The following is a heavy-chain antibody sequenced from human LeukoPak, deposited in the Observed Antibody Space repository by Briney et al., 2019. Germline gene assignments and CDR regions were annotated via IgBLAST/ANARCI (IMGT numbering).Heavy chain of an antibody. CDR2: ISAYNGNT. Sequence: ASVKVSCKASGYTFTSYGISWVRQAPGQGLEWMGWISAYNGNTNYAQKLQGRVTMTTDTSTSTAYMELRSLRSDDTAVYYCVRRAYQLPAHYYYGMDVWGQGTTVTVSS. J-gene: IGHJ6*02. CDR1: GYTFTSYG. D-gene: IGHD2-2*01. V-gene: IGHV1-18*01. CDR3: VRRAYQLPAHYYYGMDV.